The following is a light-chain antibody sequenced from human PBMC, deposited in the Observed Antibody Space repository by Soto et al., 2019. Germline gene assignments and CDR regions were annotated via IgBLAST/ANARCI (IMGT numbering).Light chain of an antibody. CDR1: QTISSW. Sequence: QWTPYAPTLAASVRDRVTIICGASQTISSWLAWYQQKPGKAPKLLIYKASTLKSGVPSRFSGSGSGTDFTLTFSRLEPEDFAVYYCPQYDSGKFGQGTKVDIK. CDR3: PQYDSGK. V-gene: IGKV1-5*03. J-gene: IGKJ1*01. CDR2: KAS.